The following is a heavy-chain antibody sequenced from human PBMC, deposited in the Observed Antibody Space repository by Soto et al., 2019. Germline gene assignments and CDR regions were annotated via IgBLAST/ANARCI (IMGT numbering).Heavy chain of an antibody. CDR3: AKPGYSYGSYYFSFMAF. D-gene: IGHD5-18*01. CDR2: ISGSGGST. V-gene: IGHV3-23*01. Sequence: KGLEWVSAISGSGGSTYYADSVKGRFTISRDNSKNTLYLQMNSLRAEDTAVYYCAKPGYSYGSYYFSFMAFWGKGTTVPVSS. J-gene: IGHJ6*03.